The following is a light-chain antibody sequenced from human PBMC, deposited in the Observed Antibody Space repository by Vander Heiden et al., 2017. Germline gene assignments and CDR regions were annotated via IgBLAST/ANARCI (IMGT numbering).Light chain of an antibody. Sequence: SVLTQPPSVSGAPGQRVTISCTGRSSNIGAGSAVHVYQQYPATAPKLLIYHNNNRPSGVPDRVSVSKSDTSASLAITGLQAEDEADYYCQSYDGSLSGSGVFGGGTKLTVL. CDR1: SSNIGAGSA. CDR3: QSYDGSLSGSGV. V-gene: IGLV1-40*01. CDR2: HNN. J-gene: IGLJ2*01.